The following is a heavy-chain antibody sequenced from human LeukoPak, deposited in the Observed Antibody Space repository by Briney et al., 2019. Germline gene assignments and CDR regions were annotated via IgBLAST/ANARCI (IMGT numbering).Heavy chain of an antibody. V-gene: IGHV1-46*01. D-gene: IGHD2-15*01. J-gene: IGHJ4*02. Sequence: ASVKVSCKASGYSFTSNYIHWVRQAPGQGLEWMGMIYPRDGSTSYAQKFQGRVTMTRDTSTSAVYMELSSLRSEDTAVYYCAREGRKSGGSCYVFDYWGQGTLVTVSS. CDR2: IYPRDGST. CDR1: GYSFTSNY. CDR3: AREGRKSGGSCYVFDY.